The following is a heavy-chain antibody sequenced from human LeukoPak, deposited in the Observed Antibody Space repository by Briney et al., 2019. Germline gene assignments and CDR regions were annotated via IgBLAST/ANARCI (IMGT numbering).Heavy chain of an antibody. Sequence: GGSLRLPCAASGFSFSSHAMHWVRQAPGKGLEWVAFISYDGTYENYPDSVKGRFSISRDNSESTMSLQMNSLRLEDTAVYYCVGEVGPRDFGNWGQGTLVTVSS. CDR2: ISYDGTYE. D-gene: IGHD1-26*01. V-gene: IGHV3-30*04. J-gene: IGHJ4*02. CDR3: VGEVGPRDFGN. CDR1: GFSFSSHA.